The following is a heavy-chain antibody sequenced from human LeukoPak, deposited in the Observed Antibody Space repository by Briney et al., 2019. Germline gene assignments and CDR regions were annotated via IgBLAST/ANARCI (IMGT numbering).Heavy chain of an antibody. CDR2: IKSKTDGGTT. D-gene: IGHD3-3*01. J-gene: IGHJ4*02. V-gene: IGHV3-15*07. Sequence: PGGSLRLSCAASGFTFSNAWMNWVRQAPGKGLEWVGCIKSKTDGGTTDYAAPVKGRFTISRDDSKNTLYLQMNSLKTEDTAVYYCTREWLSYYSFDYWGQGTLVTVSS. CDR3: TREWLSYYSFDY. CDR1: GFTFSNAW.